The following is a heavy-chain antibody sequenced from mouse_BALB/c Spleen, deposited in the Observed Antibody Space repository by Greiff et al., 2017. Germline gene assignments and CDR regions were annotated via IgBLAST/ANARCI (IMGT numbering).Heavy chain of an antibody. D-gene: IGHD2-2*01. V-gene: IGHV2-2*02. J-gene: IGHJ4*01. Sequence: QVQLKESGPGLVQPSQSLSITCTVSGFSLTSYGVHWVRQSPGKGLEWLGVIWSGGSTDYNAAFISRLSISKDNSKSQVFFKMNSLQANDTAIYYCARNGYDDLYYAMDYWGQGTSVTVSS. CDR3: ARNGYDDLYYAMDY. CDR1: GFSLTSYG. CDR2: IWSGGST.